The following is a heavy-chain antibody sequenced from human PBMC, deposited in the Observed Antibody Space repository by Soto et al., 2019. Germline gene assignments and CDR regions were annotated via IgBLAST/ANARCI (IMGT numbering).Heavy chain of an antibody. CDR1: VGTFSSYG. V-gene: IGHV1-18*01. Sequence: ASVKVSCKASVGTFSSYGSSWVRQAPGQGLEWMGWISAYNGNTNYAQKLQGRVTMTTDTSTSTAYMELRSLRSDDTAVYYCARDLYYYDSSGYPGSLNWFDPWGQGTLVTVSS. CDR2: ISAYNGNT. CDR3: ARDLYYYDSSGYPGSLNWFDP. J-gene: IGHJ5*02. D-gene: IGHD3-22*01.